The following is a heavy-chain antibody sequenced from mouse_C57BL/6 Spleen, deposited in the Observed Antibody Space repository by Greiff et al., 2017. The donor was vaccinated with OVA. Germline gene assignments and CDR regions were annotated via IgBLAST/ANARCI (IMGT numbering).Heavy chain of an antibody. V-gene: IGHV5-9*01. CDR3: ARKEDYDYGVAWFAY. D-gene: IGHD2-4*01. J-gene: IGHJ3*01. CDR1: GFTFSSYT. CDR2: ISGGGGNT. Sequence: EVKLMESGGGLVKPGGSLKLSCAASGFTFSSYTMSWVRQTPEKRLEWVATISGGGGNTYYPDSVKGRFTISRDNAKNTLYLQMSSLRSEDKALYYCARKEDYDYGVAWFAYWGQGTLVTASA.